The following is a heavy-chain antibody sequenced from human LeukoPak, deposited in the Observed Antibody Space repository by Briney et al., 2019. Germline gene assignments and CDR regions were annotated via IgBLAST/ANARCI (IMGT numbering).Heavy chain of an antibody. V-gene: IGHV4-34*01. CDR1: GGSFSGYY. Sequence: SETLSLTCAVYGGSFSGYYWSWIRQPPGKGLEWIGEINHSGSTNYNPSLNSRVTISVDTSKNQCSLKLSAVTAADTAVYYCASQHVYWGQGTLVTVSS. CDR2: INHSGST. CDR3: ASQHVY. J-gene: IGHJ4*02.